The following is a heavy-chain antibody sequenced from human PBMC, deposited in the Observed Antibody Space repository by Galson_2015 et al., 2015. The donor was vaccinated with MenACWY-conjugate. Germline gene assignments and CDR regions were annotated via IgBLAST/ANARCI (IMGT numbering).Heavy chain of an antibody. CDR1: GFTVSSNY. CDR2: IYSGGST. CDR3: ARSYSGSASLDY. D-gene: IGHD1-26*01. Sequence: SLRLSCAASGFTVSSNYMSWVRLAAGKGLEWVSIIYSGGSTYYADSVKGRFTISRDNSKNTLYLQMNSLRAEDTAVYYCARSYSGSASLDYWGQGTLVTVSS. V-gene: IGHV3-53*01. J-gene: IGHJ4*02.